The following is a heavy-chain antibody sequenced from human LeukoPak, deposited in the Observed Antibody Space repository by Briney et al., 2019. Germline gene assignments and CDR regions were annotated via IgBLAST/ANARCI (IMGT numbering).Heavy chain of an antibody. J-gene: IGHJ4*02. D-gene: IGHD3-16*02. CDR1: GYTFTSYG. CDR3: ARDLHDYVWGSYRYIYFDY. Sequence: ASLKVSCKASGYTFTSYGISWVREAPGQGLEWMWWISAHNGNTNYAQKLQGRVTMTTDTSTSTAYMELRSPRSDDTAVYYCARDLHDYVWGSYRYIYFDYWGQGTLVTVSS. V-gene: IGHV1-18*01. CDR2: ISAHNGNT.